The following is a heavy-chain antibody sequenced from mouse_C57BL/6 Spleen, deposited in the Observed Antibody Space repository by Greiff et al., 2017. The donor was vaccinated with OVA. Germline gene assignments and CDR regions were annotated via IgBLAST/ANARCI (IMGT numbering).Heavy chain of an antibody. CDR2: INPNNGGT. D-gene: IGHD2-3*01. J-gene: IGHJ1*03. V-gene: IGHV1-18*01. CDR1: GYTFTDYN. Sequence: EVQLQQSGPELVKPGASVKIPCKASGYTFTDYNMDWVKQSHGKSLEWIGDINPNNGGTIYNQKFKGKATLTVDKSSSTAYMELRSLTSEDTAVYYCARNDDGYYDWYFDVWGTGTTVTVSS. CDR3: ARNDDGYYDWYFDV.